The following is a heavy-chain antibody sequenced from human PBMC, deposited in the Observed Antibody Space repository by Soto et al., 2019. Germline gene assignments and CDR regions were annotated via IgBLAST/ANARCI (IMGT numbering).Heavy chain of an antibody. Sequence: QVQLQESGPGLVKPSQTLSLTCTVSGGSINSGIYYWSWIRQHPGKGLEWIGYIYYSGSTYYNPSLKNPINITGDRSKDPFPPRPRPGNAADTAVYYCGRGGVQPWSGFADWGQGTLVTVSS. CDR2: IYYSGST. D-gene: IGHD2-8*01. J-gene: IGHJ4*02. CDR3: GRGGVQPWSGFAD. CDR1: GGSINSGIYY. V-gene: IGHV4-31*01.